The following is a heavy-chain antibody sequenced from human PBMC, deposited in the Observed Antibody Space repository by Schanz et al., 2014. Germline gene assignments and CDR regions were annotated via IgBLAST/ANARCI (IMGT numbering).Heavy chain of an antibody. Sequence: QVQLVQSGTEVKKPGASVKVSCKASGRTFIVYHVLHWIRQAPGQGLEWMGWIDPNSGGTNYAQKFQGRVTMTRDTSISTVYMELTRLTFDDTAIYYCARDSDVSKYNLFDSWGQGTLVTVSS. CDR3: ARDSDVSKYNLFDS. CDR2: IDPNSGGT. CDR1: GRTFIVYH. V-gene: IGHV1-2*02. J-gene: IGHJ5*01.